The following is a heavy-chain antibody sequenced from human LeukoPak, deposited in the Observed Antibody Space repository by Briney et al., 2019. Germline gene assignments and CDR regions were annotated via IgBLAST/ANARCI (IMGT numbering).Heavy chain of an antibody. Sequence: GGSLRLSCTASGFPFSNYWMSWVRQAPGKGLEWVANIKQDGSERYYVDSERGRFTISRDNAKNSLFLQMNSLRADDTALYYCARDRALYNSRGYYYTEDDYWGQGTLVTVSS. D-gene: IGHD3-22*01. CDR1: GFPFSNYW. CDR2: IKQDGSER. CDR3: ARDRALYNSRGYYYTEDDY. V-gene: IGHV3-7*01. J-gene: IGHJ4*02.